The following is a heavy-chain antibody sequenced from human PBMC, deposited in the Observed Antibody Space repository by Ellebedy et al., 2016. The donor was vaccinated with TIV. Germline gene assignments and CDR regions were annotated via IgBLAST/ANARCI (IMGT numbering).Heavy chain of an antibody. V-gene: IGHV5-51*01. CDR3: ARTLVVPAAIGMDV. CDR2: IYPGDSDT. J-gene: IGHJ6*02. Sequence: GGSLRLXXKGSGYSFTSYWIGWVRQMPGKGLEWMGIIYPGDSDTRYSPSFQGQVTISADKSISTAYLQWSSLKASDTAMYYCARTLVVPAAIGMDVWGQGTTVTVSS. D-gene: IGHD2-2*01. CDR1: GYSFTSYW.